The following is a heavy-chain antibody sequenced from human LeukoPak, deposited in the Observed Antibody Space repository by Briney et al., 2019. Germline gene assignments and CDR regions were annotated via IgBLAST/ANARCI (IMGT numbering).Heavy chain of an antibody. Sequence: ASETLSLTYAVYGGSFSGYYWSWIRQPPGKGLEWIGEINHSGSTNYNPSLKSRVTISVDTSKNQFSLKLSSVTAADTAVYYCARRIELDYSNYGYYFDYWGQGTLVTVSS. D-gene: IGHD4-11*01. J-gene: IGHJ4*02. V-gene: IGHV4-34*01. CDR2: INHSGST. CDR1: GGSFSGYY. CDR3: ARRIELDYSNYGYYFDY.